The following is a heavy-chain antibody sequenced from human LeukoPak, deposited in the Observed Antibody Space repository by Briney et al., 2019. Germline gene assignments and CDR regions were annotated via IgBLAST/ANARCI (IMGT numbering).Heavy chain of an antibody. CDR2: ISSSGSTI. CDR3: ARVRMDYGSGSPADY. CDR1: GFTFSDYY. Sequence: SGGSLRLSCAASGFTFSDYYKSWIRQAPGKGLEGVSYISSSGSTIYYADSVKGRFTISRDNAKNSLYLQMNSLRAEDTAVYYCARVRMDYGSGSPADYWGQGTLVTVSS. V-gene: IGHV3-11*01. J-gene: IGHJ4*02. D-gene: IGHD3-10*01.